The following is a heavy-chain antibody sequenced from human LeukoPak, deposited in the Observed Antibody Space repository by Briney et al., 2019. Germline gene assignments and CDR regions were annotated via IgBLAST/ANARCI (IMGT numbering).Heavy chain of an antibody. Sequence: PGRSLRLSCAASGFTFDDYAMHWVRQAPGQGLEWVSGISWNSGSIGYADSVEGRFTISRDNAKNSLYLQMNSLRAEDMALYYCAKSDMKLRDAFDIWGQGTMVTVSS. V-gene: IGHV3-9*03. D-gene: IGHD4-23*01. J-gene: IGHJ3*02. CDR3: AKSDMKLRDAFDI. CDR1: GFTFDDYA. CDR2: ISWNSGSI.